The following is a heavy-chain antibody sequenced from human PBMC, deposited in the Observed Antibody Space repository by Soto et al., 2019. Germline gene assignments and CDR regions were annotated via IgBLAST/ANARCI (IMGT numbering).Heavy chain of an antibody. Sequence: VGSLRLSCAASGFTFSSYAMSWVRQAPGKGLEWVSAISGSGGSTYYADSVKGRFTISRDNSKNTLYLQMNSLRAEDTAVYYCARRAYSSSFWYWFDPWGQGTLVTVSS. CDR1: GFTFSSYA. D-gene: IGHD6-13*01. V-gene: IGHV3-23*01. CDR2: ISGSGGST. CDR3: ARRAYSSSFWYWFDP. J-gene: IGHJ5*02.